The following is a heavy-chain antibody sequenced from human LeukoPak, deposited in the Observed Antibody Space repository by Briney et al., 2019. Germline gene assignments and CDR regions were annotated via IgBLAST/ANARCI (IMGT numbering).Heavy chain of an antibody. J-gene: IGHJ4*02. D-gene: IGHD6-13*01. CDR3: ARDRRVTPTAAGYFDY. V-gene: IGHV4-61*02. CDR2: IYTSGST. Sequence: MTSQTLSLTCTVSGGFISSGDYYWSWIRQPAGKGLEWIGRIYTSGSTTYNPSLKSRVTISVDTSKNQFSPNLSSVTAADTAVYYCARDRRVTPTAAGYFDYWGQGTLVTVSS. CDR1: GGFISSGDYY.